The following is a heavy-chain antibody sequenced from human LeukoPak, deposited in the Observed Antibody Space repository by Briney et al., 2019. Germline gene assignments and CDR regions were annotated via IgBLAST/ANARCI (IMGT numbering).Heavy chain of an antibody. CDR2: IYTSGST. CDR3: ASGIWFGELGVGYFDY. D-gene: IGHD3-10*01. CDR1: GGSISSYY. Sequence: SETLSLTCTVSGGSISSYYWSWIRQPAGKGLEWIGRIYTSGSTNYNPSLKSRVTISVDTSKNQFSLKLSSVTAADTAVYYCASGIWFGELGVGYFDYWGQGTLVTVSS. V-gene: IGHV4-4*07. J-gene: IGHJ4*02.